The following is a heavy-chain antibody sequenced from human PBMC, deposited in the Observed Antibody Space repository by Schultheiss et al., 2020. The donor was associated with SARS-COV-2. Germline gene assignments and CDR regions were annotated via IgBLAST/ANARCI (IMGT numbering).Heavy chain of an antibody. CDR3: ASLAPGGYCSGGSCYGGDYYYYGMDV. J-gene: IGHJ6*02. V-gene: IGHV3-33*01. D-gene: IGHD2-15*01. CDR2: IWYDGSNK. CDR1: GFTFSSYG. Sequence: GGSLRLSCAASGFTFSSYGMHWVRQAPGKGLEWVAVIWYDGSNKYYADSVKGRFTISRDNSKNTLYLQMNSLRAEDTAVYYCASLAPGGYCSGGSCYGGDYYYYGMDVWGQGTTVTVAS.